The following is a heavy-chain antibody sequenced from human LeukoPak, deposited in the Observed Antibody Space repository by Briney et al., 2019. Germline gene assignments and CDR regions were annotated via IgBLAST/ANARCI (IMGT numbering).Heavy chain of an antibody. CDR3: ARDPFWSGYTFDY. CDR2: INHSGST. CDR1: GGSFSGYY. V-gene: IGHV4-34*01. Sequence: SETLSLTCAVYGGSFSGYYWSWIRQPPGKGLEWIGEINHSGSTNYNPSLKSRVTISVDTSKNQFSLKLSSVTAADTAVYYCARDPFWSGYTFDYWSQATLVTVSS. J-gene: IGHJ4*02. D-gene: IGHD3-3*01.